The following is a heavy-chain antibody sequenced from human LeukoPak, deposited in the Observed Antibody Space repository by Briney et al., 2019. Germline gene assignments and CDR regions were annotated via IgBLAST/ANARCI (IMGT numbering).Heavy chain of an antibody. Sequence: SETLSLTCTVSGSSIGDDYWSWIRQLPGKAPEWVGYVHSSGNTNYNPSLKSRVTITVDTSKNQFSLRLTSVTAADTAVYFCARQSGNYFIDYFDYWGQGTLVTVSS. CDR3: ARQSGNYFIDYFDY. J-gene: IGHJ4*02. CDR2: VHSSGNT. D-gene: IGHD3-22*01. V-gene: IGHV4-59*08. CDR1: GSSIGDDY.